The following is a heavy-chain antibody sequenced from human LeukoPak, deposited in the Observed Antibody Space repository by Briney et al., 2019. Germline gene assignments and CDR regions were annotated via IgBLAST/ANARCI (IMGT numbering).Heavy chain of an antibody. CDR3: AKVEAKRSGYLSYFDY. CDR2: ISWNSGSI. V-gene: IGHV3-9*01. J-gene: IGHJ4*02. Sequence: PGGSLRLSCAASGFTFDDYAMHWVRQAPGKGLEWVSGISWNSGSIGYADSVKGRFTISRDNAKNSLYLQMNSLRAEDTALYYCAKVEAKRSGYLSYFDYWGQGTLVTVSS. D-gene: IGHD3-22*01. CDR1: GFTFDDYA.